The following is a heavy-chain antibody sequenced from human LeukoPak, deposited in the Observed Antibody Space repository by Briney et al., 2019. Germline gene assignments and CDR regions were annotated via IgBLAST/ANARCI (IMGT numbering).Heavy chain of an antibody. J-gene: IGHJ6*02. CDR1: GFTFSSYA. CDR2: ISYDGSNK. CDR3: ARDLYSGSYWSSYYYGMDV. V-gene: IGHV3-30*04. D-gene: IGHD1-26*01. Sequence: GRSLRLSCAASGFTFSSYAMHWVRQAPGKGLEWVAVISYDGSNKYYADSVKGRFTISRDNAKNSLYLQMNSLRAEDTAVYYCARDLYSGSYWSSYYYGMDVWGQGTTVTVSS.